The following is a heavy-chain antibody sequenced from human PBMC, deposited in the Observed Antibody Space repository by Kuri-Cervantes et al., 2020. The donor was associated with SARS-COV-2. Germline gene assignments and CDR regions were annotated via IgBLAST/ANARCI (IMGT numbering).Heavy chain of an antibody. CDR1: GGAFSSYA. CDR2: IIPIFGTA. J-gene: IGHJ6*03. Sequence: SVKVSCKASGGAFSSYAISWVRQAPGQGLEWMGGIIPIFGTANYAQKFQGRVMITTDESTSTAYMELSSLRSEDTAVYYCARGRIVGARGYYYYMDVWGKGTTVTVSS. CDR3: ARGRIVGARGYYYYMDV. V-gene: IGHV1-69*05. D-gene: IGHD1-26*01.